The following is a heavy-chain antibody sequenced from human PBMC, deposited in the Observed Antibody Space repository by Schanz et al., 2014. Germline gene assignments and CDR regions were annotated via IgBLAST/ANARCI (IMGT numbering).Heavy chain of an antibody. Sequence: EVRLVESGGGLVKPGGSLRLSCAASGFTFSSYSMSWVRQAPGKGLEWVSFISTGRYLYYADSVKGRFTISRDNTKNSVFLQMSSLRVEDTGLYFCARDPVEGAPTPYYFDSWGPGTLVTVSS. CDR1: GFTFSSYS. D-gene: IGHD1-26*01. J-gene: IGHJ4*02. V-gene: IGHV3-21*02. CDR2: ISTGRYL. CDR3: ARDPVEGAPTPYYFDS.